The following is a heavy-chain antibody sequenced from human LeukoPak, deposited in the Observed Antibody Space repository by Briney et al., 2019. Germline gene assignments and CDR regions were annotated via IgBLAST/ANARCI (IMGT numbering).Heavy chain of an antibody. CDR2: INPNSGGT. J-gene: IGHJ6*02. V-gene: IGHV1-2*02. Sequence: ASVKVSCKASGYTFTGYYMHWVRQAPGQGLEWMVWINPNSGGTNYAQKFQGRVTMTRDTSISTAYMELSRLRSDDTAVYYCARDYVGVVAATRYYYGMDVWGQGTTVTVSS. CDR1: GYTFTGYY. CDR3: ARDYVGVVAATRYYYGMDV. D-gene: IGHD2-15*01.